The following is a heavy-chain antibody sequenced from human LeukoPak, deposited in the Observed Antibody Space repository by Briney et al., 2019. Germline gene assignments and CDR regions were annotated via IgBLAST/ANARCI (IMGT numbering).Heavy chain of an antibody. J-gene: IGHJ3*02. CDR1: GGTFSSYA. V-gene: IGHV1-69*13. CDR3: ARGLLKSGGIVGARGAFDI. Sequence: GASVKVSCKASGGTFSSYAISWVRQAPGQGLEWMGGIIPIFGTANYAQKFQGRVTITADESTSTAYMELSSLRSEDTAVYYCARGLLKSGGIVGARGAFDIWGQGTMVTVSS. D-gene: IGHD1-26*01. CDR2: IIPIFGTA.